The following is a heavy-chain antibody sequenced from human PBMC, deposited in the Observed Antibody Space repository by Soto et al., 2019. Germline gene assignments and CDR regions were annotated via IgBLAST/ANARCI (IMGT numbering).Heavy chain of an antibody. CDR1: GLNITINY. D-gene: IGHD1-26*01. CDR3: ARERWFDASGYYYYYYGIDV. J-gene: IGHJ6*02. Sequence: VGSLRLSCAVSGLNITINYMSWVRQAPGKGLEWVAIIYSDLRTFYADSVKGRFTVSRDNAESTLFPQMNTLRAEDTAIYYCARERWFDASGYYYYYYGIDVWGQGTTVTVSS. CDR2: IYSDLRT. V-gene: IGHV3-53*01.